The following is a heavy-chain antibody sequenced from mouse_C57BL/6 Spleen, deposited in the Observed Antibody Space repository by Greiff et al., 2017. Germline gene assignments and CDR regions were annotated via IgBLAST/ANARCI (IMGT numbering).Heavy chain of an antibody. Sequence: EVKLVESGGGLVKPGGSLKLSCAASGFTFSDYGMHWVRQAPEKGLEWVAYISSGSSTIYYADTVKGRFTISRDNAKNTLFLQMTSLRSEDTAMYYCARFHGTPYWYFDDWGTGTTVTVSS. D-gene: IGHD1-1*01. V-gene: IGHV5-17*01. CDR3: ARFHGTPYWYFDD. J-gene: IGHJ1*03. CDR1: GFTFSDYG. CDR2: ISSGSSTI.